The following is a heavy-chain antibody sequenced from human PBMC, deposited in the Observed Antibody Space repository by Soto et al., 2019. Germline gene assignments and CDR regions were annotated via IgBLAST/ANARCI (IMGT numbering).Heavy chain of an antibody. D-gene: IGHD2-2*01. CDR1: GFTFDDYT. CDR3: AKERAVVVPDSINYFGMAV. CDR2: ISWDGNST. V-gene: IGHV3-43*01. J-gene: IGHJ6*02. Sequence: GGSLRLSCAASGFTFDDYTLHWVRQAPGKGLEWVSLISWDGNSTYYADSVKGRFTISRDNSKNSLFLQMNSLRSEDTALYYCAKERAVVVPDSINYFGMAVWGQGTTVTVS.